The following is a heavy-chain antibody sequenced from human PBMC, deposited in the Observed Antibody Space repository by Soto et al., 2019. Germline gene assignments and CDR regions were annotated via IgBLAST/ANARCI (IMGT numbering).Heavy chain of an antibody. Sequence: PSGTLSLTCTVSGGSISSSSYYWGWIRQPPGKGLEWIGSIYYSGSTYYNPSLKSRVTISVDTSKNQFSLKLSSVTAADTAVYYCARQVRPAAAIPSRFDYWGQGTLVTVSS. CDR3: ARQVRPAAAIPSRFDY. J-gene: IGHJ4*02. D-gene: IGHD2-2*02. V-gene: IGHV4-39*01. CDR1: GGSISSSSYY. CDR2: IYYSGST.